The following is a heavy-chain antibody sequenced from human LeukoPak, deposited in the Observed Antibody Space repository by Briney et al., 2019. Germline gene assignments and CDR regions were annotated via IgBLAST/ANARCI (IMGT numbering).Heavy chain of an antibody. CDR1: GYTFTSYG. CDR3: ARGPGIAVAGVFDS. CDR2: ISGHNGHT. Sequence: ASVKVSCKASGYTFTSYGINWVRQAPGQGLEWMGWISGHNGHTNYVQKMQGRVTMTTDTSTNTASMELRNLTSDDTAVYSCARGPGIAVAGVFDSWGQGSRVTVSS. D-gene: IGHD6-19*01. V-gene: IGHV1-18*04. J-gene: IGHJ4*02.